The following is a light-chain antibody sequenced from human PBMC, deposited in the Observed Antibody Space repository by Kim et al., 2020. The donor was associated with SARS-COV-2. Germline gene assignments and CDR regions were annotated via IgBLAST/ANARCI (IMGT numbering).Light chain of an antibody. Sequence: SVSVGDRVTITCRASQSISSWLAWYQQKPGKAPKLLIYDASSLESGVPSRFSGSGSGTEFTLTISSLQPDDFATYYCQQYNSYPCTFGQGTKLEI. CDR2: DAS. CDR1: QSISSW. CDR3: QQYNSYPCT. V-gene: IGKV1-5*01. J-gene: IGKJ2*02.